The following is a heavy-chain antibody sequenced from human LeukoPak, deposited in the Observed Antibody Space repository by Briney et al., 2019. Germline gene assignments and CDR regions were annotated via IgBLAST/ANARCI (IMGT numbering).Heavy chain of an antibody. Sequence: GGSLRLSCAASGFTFSSYAMSWVRQAPGKGLEWVSVIYSGGSTYYADSVKGRFTISRDNAKNSLYLQMNSLRAEDTAVYYCARDILRGYSGYDYVFWAWGPAPMDVWGKGTTVTVSS. CDR3: ARDILRGYSGYDYVFWAWGPAPMDV. CDR2: IYSGGST. V-gene: IGHV3-66*01. CDR1: GFTFSSYA. J-gene: IGHJ6*03. D-gene: IGHD5-12*01.